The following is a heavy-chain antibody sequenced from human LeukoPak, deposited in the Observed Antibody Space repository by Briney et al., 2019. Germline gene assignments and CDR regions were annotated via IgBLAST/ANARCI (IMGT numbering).Heavy chain of an antibody. Sequence: GGSLRLSCAASGFTFSSYWMSWVRQAPGKGLEWAANIKQDGREKYYVDSVKGRFTISRDNAKNSLYLQMNSLRAEDTAVYYCARERPTYCSSTSCYGGGRHYYYYYMDVWGKGTTVTVSS. J-gene: IGHJ6*03. CDR1: GFTFSSYW. V-gene: IGHV3-7*01. CDR2: IKQDGREK. CDR3: ARERPTYCSSTSCYGGGRHYYYYYMDV. D-gene: IGHD2-2*01.